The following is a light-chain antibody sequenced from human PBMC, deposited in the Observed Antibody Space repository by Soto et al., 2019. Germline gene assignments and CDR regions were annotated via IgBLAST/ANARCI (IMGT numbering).Light chain of an antibody. V-gene: IGLV2-14*01. CDR3: SSYGGNNNLV. Sequence: QSALTQPASVSGSPGQSITISCTGTSSDVGAYDFVSWYQHSPGKAPKLVTFDVTHRPPGISDRFSGSKSANTASLTISGLQAADEAFYYCSSYGGNNNLVFGGGTKLTVL. CDR2: DVT. CDR1: SSDVGAYDF. J-gene: IGLJ2*01.